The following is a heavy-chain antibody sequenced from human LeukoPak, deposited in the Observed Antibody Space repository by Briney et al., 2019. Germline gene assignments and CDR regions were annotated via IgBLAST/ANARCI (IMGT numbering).Heavy chain of an antibody. CDR2: ISSSGSAI. CDR1: GFTCSNFE. CDR3: VRDITGRGWFDP. Sequence: PGGSLRLSCAVSGFTCSNFEMNWVRQAPGKGLEWVSYISSSGSAIYYADSVKGRFIISRDNPKNSLYLQMNSLRAEDTAVYYCVRDITGRGWFDPWGQGTQVTVSS. J-gene: IGHJ5*02. D-gene: IGHD1-14*01. V-gene: IGHV3-48*03.